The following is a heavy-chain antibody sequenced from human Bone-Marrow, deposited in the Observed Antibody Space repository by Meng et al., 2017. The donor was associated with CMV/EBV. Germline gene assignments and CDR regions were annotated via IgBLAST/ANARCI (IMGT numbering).Heavy chain of an antibody. Sequence: SETLSLTCTVSGGSISSSSYYWGWIRQPPGKGLEWIGSIYYSGSTYYNPSLKSRVTISVDTSKNQFSLKLSSATAADTAVYYCARSTSVDYWGQGTLVTVSS. CDR2: IYYSGST. D-gene: IGHD2-2*01. CDR1: GGSISSSSYY. V-gene: IGHV4-39*01. CDR3: ARSTSVDY. J-gene: IGHJ4*02.